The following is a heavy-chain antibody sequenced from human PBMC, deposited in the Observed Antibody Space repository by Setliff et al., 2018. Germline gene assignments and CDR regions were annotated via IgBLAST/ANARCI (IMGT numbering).Heavy chain of an antibody. CDR1: GYIFTSYG. J-gene: IGHJ4*02. V-gene: IGHV1-18*01. CDR3: ARHGDASFYYDILTGHSPPYYFDY. Sequence: GASVKVSCKASGYIFTSYGFSWVRQAPGQGLEWMGWISGYNGNTNYAQKVQGRVTMTTDASTSTAYMELRSLRTEDTAVYYCARHGDASFYYDILTGHSPPYYFDYWGQGTLVTVSS. CDR2: ISGYNGNT. D-gene: IGHD3-9*01.